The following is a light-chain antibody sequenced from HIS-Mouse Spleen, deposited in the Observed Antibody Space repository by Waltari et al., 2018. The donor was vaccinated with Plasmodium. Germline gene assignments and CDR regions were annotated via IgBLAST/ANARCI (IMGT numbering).Light chain of an antibody. J-gene: IGLJ3*02. CDR3: YSTDSSGNHRV. Sequence: SYELTQPPSVSVSPGQTARITCSGDALPKKYAYWYQQKSGQAPVLFSYEDSKRPSGIPERVAGSSSGTMATLTISGAQVEDEADYYCYSTDSSGNHRVFGGGTKLTVL. CDR2: EDS. CDR1: ALPKKY. V-gene: IGLV3-10*01.